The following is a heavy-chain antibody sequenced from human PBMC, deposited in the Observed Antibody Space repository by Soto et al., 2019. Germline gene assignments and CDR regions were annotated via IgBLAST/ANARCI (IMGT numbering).Heavy chain of an antibody. Sequence: EVQLVESGRGLIQPGGSLRLSCAVSGFTVTINYMSWVRQAPGKGLERASVIYSGGSTYYAASVKGRFTISRDNSKNTLYLQMNSLRGEDTAVYYCHGYGYWGQGTLVTVSS. V-gene: IGHV3-53*01. CDR3: HGYGY. CDR1: GFTVTINY. J-gene: IGHJ4*02. CDR2: IYSGGST. D-gene: IGHD5-12*01.